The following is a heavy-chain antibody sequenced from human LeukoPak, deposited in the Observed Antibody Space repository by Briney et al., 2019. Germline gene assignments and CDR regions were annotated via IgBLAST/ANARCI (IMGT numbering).Heavy chain of an antibody. CDR1: GFTFSSYW. CDR3: VRDRAGGNSVWFDP. V-gene: IGHV3-74*01. Sequence: TGGSLRLSCAASGFTFSSYWMHWVRQAPGKGLVWVSRINSDGSSTSYADSVKGRFTISRDNAKNTLYLQMNSLRDEDTAVYYCVRDRAGGNSVWFDPWGQGTLVTVSS. D-gene: IGHD4-23*01. J-gene: IGHJ5*02. CDR2: INSDGSST.